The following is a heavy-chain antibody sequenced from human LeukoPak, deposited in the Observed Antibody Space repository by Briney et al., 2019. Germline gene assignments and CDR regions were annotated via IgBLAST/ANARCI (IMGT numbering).Heavy chain of an antibody. J-gene: IGHJ4*02. CDR2: IYHNGFN. D-gene: IGHD2-21*01. CDR3: ARLLKTGSGEEFDY. CDR1: GYSISSGYY. Sequence: PSETLSLTCVVSGYSISSGYYWAWIRQPPGKGLEWIGSIYHNGFNYCNPSLKSRVSISVDTSKNHFSLKLSSVTATDTAMYFCARLLKTGSGEEFDYWGQGTLVTVPS. V-gene: IGHV4-38-2*01.